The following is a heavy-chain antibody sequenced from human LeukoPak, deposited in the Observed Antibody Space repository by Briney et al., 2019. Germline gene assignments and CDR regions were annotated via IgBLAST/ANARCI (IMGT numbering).Heavy chain of an antibody. D-gene: IGHD6-13*01. Sequence: PGGSLRLSCAASGFTFSSYSMNWVRQAPGKGLEWVSSISSSSSYIYYADSVKGRFTISRDNAKNSLYLQMNSLRAEDTAVYYCARVAAAGTWNYYNYYGMDVWGQGTTVTVSS. V-gene: IGHV3-21*01. CDR3: ARVAAAGTWNYYNYYGMDV. CDR2: ISSSSSYI. J-gene: IGHJ6*02. CDR1: GFTFSSYS.